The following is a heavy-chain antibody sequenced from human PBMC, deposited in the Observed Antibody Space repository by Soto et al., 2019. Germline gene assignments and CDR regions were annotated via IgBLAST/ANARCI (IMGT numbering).Heavy chain of an antibody. V-gene: IGHV1-2*02. CDR3: ARGRTTGVDY. Sequence: RASVKVSCKASEYTFTGYYMHWVRQAPGQGLEWMGWINFNSGGTNYAQKFQGRVTMTRDTSISTAYMELSSLRSDDMAVYYCARGRTTGVDYWGQGTLVTVSS. J-gene: IGHJ4*02. D-gene: IGHD3-10*01. CDR2: INFNSGGT. CDR1: EYTFTGYY.